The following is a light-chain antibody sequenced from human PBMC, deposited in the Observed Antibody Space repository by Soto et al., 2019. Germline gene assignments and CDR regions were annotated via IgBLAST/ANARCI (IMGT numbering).Light chain of an antibody. J-gene: IGLJ2*01. CDR1: SSNIGSNT. CDR2: NNS. CDR3: AAWDDSPNGPV. V-gene: IGLV1-44*01. Sequence: QSVLIQPPSASGTPGQRVTISCSGISSNIGSNTVNWYQQLPGTAPKLLIYNNSQRPSGVPDRFSGSKSGTSASLAISGLQSEDEADYYCAAWDDSPNGPVFGGGTKVTVL.